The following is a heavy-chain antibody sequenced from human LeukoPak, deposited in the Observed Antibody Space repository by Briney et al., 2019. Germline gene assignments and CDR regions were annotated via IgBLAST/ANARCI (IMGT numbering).Heavy chain of an antibody. CDR2: IGVSGATT. CDR3: ASFHYYGSGAYYLSY. CDR1: GFTLSSYA. J-gene: IGHJ4*02. V-gene: IGHV3-23*01. D-gene: IGHD3-10*01. Sequence: GGSLRLSCAASGFTLSSYAMTCVRQAPGKGLEWVSDIGVSGATTYYADSVKGRFTISRDNSKNTLYLQMSSLRAEDTAVYFCASFHYYGSGAYYLSYWGQGTLVTVSS.